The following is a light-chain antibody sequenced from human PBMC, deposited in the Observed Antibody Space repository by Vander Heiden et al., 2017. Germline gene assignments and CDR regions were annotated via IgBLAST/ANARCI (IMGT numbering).Light chain of an antibody. V-gene: IGKV1-6*01. CDR1: QGIRSD. Sequence: AFQMTQSPSSLSASVGDRVTITCRASQGIRSDLSWYQQKPGKAPKLLIYAASSLQSGVPSRFSGSGSGTDFTLTISSLQSEDFATYYCLQDDNYPWTFGQGTKVETK. J-gene: IGKJ1*01. CDR3: LQDDNYPWT. CDR2: AAS.